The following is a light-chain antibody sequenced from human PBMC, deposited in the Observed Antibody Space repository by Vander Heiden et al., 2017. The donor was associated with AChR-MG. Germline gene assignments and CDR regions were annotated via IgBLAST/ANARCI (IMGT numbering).Light chain of an antibody. J-gene: IGKJ5*01. V-gene: IGKV3-20*01. CDR1: QSVSSNY. CDR2: GAS. Sequence: EIVLTQSPGTLSLSPGERATLSCGASQSVSSNYLAWYQQKPGQAPRLLIYGASSRATGIPDRFSCSGSGTDFTLTISRLEPEDFAVYYCQQYGSSPPITFGQGTRLEIK. CDR3: QQYGSSPPIT.